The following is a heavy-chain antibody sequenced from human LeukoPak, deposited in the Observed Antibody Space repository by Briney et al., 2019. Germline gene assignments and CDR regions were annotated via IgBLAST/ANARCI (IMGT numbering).Heavy chain of an antibody. CDR2: IWYDGSNK. V-gene: IGHV3-33*01. Sequence: GGSLRLSCAASGFTFSSYGMHWVRQAPGKGLEWVAVIWYDGSNKYYADSVKGRFTISRDNSKNTLYLQMNGLRADDTAVYYCTTPGDSGWYNHWGQGTLVTVSS. D-gene: IGHD6-19*01. CDR3: TTPGDSGWYNH. J-gene: IGHJ4*02. CDR1: GFTFSSYG.